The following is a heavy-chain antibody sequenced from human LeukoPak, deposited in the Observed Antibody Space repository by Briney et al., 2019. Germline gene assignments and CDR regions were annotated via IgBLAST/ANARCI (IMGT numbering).Heavy chain of an antibody. CDR3: AKDNCSSTSCPSLKY. V-gene: IGHV3-23*01. D-gene: IGHD2-2*01. J-gene: IGHJ4*02. CDR1: GFTFSSYA. Sequence: GGSLRLSCAASGFTFSSYAMSWVRQAPGKGLEWVSAISGSGGSTYYADSVKGRFTISRDNSKNTLYLQMNSLRAEDTAVYYCAKDNCSSTSCPSLKYWARGTLDTVS. CDR2: ISGSGGST.